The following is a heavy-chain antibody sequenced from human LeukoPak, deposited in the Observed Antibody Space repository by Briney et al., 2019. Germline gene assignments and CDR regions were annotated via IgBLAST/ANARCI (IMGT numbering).Heavy chain of an antibody. CDR2: ISYDGSNK. CDR1: GFTFRSYG. CDR3: AREVRYFDWLLPTTNYFDY. D-gene: IGHD3-9*01. V-gene: IGHV3-30*04. Sequence: GGSLRLSCAAPGFTFRSYGMHWGRQAPGKGVEGGAVISYDGSNKYYADSVKGRFTISRDNSKNTLYLQMNSLRAEDTAVYYCAREVRYFDWLLPTTNYFDYWGQGTLVTVSS. J-gene: IGHJ4*02.